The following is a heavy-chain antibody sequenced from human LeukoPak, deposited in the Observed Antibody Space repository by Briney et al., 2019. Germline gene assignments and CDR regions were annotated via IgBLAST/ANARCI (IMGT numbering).Heavy chain of an antibody. J-gene: IGHJ4*02. Sequence: LGGSLRLSCAASGFTFSSYGMHWVRQAPGKGLEWVANIKQDGSEKYYVDSVKGRFTISRDKAKKLLYLQMNSLRAEDTAVYYCARERGSGYYYFDYWGQGALVTVSS. CDR1: GFTFSSYG. V-gene: IGHV3-7*01. CDR2: IKQDGSEK. CDR3: ARERGSGYYYFDY. D-gene: IGHD5-12*01.